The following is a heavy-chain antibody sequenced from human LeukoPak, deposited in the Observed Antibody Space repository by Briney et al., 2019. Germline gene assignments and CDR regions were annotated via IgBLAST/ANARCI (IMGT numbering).Heavy chain of an antibody. CDR1: GFTFSSYS. CDR3: ASNFDYDISTFYY. Sequence: GGSLRLSCAASGFTFSSYSMNWVRQAPGKGLEWVSSISFNTISRYYADSLKGRFTISRDDAKNSLYLQMNSLRAEDTAVYYCASNFDYDISTFYYWGQGTLVTVSS. J-gene: IGHJ4*02. V-gene: IGHV3-21*01. CDR2: ISFNTISR. D-gene: IGHD3-22*01.